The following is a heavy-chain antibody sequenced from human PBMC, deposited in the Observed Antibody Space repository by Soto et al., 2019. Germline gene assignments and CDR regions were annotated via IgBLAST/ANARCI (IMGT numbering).Heavy chain of an antibody. D-gene: IGHD3-10*01. CDR2: ISGSGGST. CDR3: AKTRDRSRAFDI. V-gene: IGHV3-23*01. J-gene: IGHJ3*02. CDR1: GFTFSSYA. Sequence: GGSLRLSCAASGFTFSSYARSWVRQAPGKGLEWVSAISGSGGSTYYADSVKGRFTISRDNSKNTLYLQMNSLRAEDTAVYYCAKTRDRSRAFDIWGQGTMVTVSS.